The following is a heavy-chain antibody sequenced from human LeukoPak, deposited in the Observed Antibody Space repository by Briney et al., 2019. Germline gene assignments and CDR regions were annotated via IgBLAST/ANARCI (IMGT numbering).Heavy chain of an antibody. CDR1: GFTFSSYS. Sequence: GGSLRLSCAASGFTFSSYSMNWVRQAPGKGLEWVSSISSSSSYIYYADSVKGRFTISRDNAKNSLYLQMNSLRAEDTAVYYCAREQYSSGWWNYYYYMDVWGKGTTVTASS. J-gene: IGHJ6*03. CDR2: ISSSSSYI. CDR3: AREQYSSGWWNYYYYMDV. D-gene: IGHD6-19*01. V-gene: IGHV3-21*01.